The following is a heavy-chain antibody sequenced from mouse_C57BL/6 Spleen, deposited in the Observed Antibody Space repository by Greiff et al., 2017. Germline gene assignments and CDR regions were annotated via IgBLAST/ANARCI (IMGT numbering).Heavy chain of an antibody. J-gene: IGHJ1*03. V-gene: IGHV5-16*01. CDR1: GFTFSDYY. D-gene: IGHD2-1*01. CDR3: AREREYGNYWYFDV. Sequence: VKLVESEGGLVQPGSSMKLSCTASGFTFSDYYMAWVRQVPEKGLEWVANINYDGSSTYYLDSLKSRFIISRDNAKNILYLQMSSLKSEDTATYYCAREREYGNYWYFDVWGTGTTVTVSS. CDR2: INYDGSST.